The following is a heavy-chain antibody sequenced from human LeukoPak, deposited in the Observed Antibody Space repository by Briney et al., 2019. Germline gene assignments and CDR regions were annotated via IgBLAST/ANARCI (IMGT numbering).Heavy chain of an antibody. D-gene: IGHD4-17*01. CDR2: IYYSGNT. Sequence: PSETLSLTCTVSGGSISSGSYYWGWIRQPPGKGLEWIGSIYYSGNTYYNPSLKSRVTISVDTSKNQFSLKLSSVTAADTAVYYCAREPPTTVTTIGTPQRDDYWGQGTLVTVSS. CDR3: AREPPTTVTTIGTPQRDDY. CDR1: GGSISSGSYY. J-gene: IGHJ4*02. V-gene: IGHV4-39*07.